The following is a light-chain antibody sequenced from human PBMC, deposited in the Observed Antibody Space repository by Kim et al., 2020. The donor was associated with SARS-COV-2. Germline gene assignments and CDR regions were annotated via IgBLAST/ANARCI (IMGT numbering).Light chain of an antibody. CDR1: QSIANY. J-gene: IGKJ5*01. CDR3: QQSYRTPIT. Sequence: ASLGDRVTITCRASQSIANYLTWYYQKPGKAPTVLIYAASSLQTGVPSRFSGSGSGTDFTLTISGLHLEDFATYYCQQSYRTPITFGQGTRLEIK. V-gene: IGKV1-39*01. CDR2: AAS.